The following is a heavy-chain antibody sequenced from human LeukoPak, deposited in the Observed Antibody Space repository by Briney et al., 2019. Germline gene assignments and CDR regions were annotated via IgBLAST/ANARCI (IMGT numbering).Heavy chain of an antibody. CDR3: ARGLEVRARVGYHYYMDV. Sequence: SETLSLTCTVSGGSISSSSYYWGWIRQPPGKGLEWIGSIYYSGSTYYNPSLKSRVTISVDTSKNQFSLKLSPVTAADTAVYFCARGLEVRARVGYHYYMDVWGKGTTVTVSS. CDR2: IYYSGST. CDR1: GGSISSSSYY. J-gene: IGHJ6*03. D-gene: IGHD1-26*01. V-gene: IGHV4-39*07.